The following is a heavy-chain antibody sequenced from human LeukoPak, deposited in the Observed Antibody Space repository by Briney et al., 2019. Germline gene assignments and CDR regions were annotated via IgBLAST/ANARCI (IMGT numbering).Heavy chain of an antibody. J-gene: IGHJ5*02. CDR1: GYTFTSYG. V-gene: IGHV1-18*01. CDR2: ISAYNGNT. CDR3: ARDRGYCSSTSCRNWFDP. Sequence: ASVKLSCKASGYTFTSYGISWVRQAPGQGLEWMGWISAYNGNTNYAQKLQGRVTMTTDTSTSTAYMELRSLRSDDTAVYYCARDRGYCSSTSCRNWFDPWGQGTLVTVSS. D-gene: IGHD2-2*01.